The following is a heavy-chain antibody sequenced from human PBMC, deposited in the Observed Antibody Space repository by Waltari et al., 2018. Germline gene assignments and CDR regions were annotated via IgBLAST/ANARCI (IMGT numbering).Heavy chain of an antibody. CDR1: GYTFTDYY. V-gene: IGHV1-2*02. D-gene: IGHD6-13*01. CDR3: ARGPYSRLYFQH. CDR2: INPNSGGT. Sequence: QVQLVQSGAEVKKPGASVKVSCKVSGYTFTDYYIHWVRQAPGQGLEWMGWINPNSGGTDYAQKFQGSVTMTRDTSISTAFMELSSLRPDDTAVYYCARGPYSRLYFQHCGQGTLVTVSS. J-gene: IGHJ1*01.